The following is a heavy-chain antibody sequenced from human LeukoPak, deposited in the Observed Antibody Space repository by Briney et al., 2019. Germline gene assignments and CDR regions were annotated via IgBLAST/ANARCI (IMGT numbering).Heavy chain of an antibody. D-gene: IGHD5-18*01. CDR2: INPSGGST. Sequence: ASVKVSCKASGYTSTSYYIHWVRQAPGQGLEWMAKINPSGGSTTYAQKFQGRVTMTRDTSTSTVNMELSSLRSEDTAVYYCARDIWHFEGYQYAFDVWGQGTIVTVSS. V-gene: IGHV1-46*01. J-gene: IGHJ3*01. CDR3: ARDIWHFEGYQYAFDV. CDR1: GYTSTSYY.